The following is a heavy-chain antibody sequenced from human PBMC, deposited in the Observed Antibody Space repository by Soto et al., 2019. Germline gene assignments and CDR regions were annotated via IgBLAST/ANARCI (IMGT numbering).Heavy chain of an antibody. V-gene: IGHV1-69*01. J-gene: IGHJ6*04. Sequence: QVQLVQSGAEVKKPGSSVKVSCKASGGTFRSYSISWVRQAPGQGLEWMGGIIPIFDITNYAQKFQGRVTITADDSPRTAYMELSSLGSDDTAVYYCARPGEGGYSPNHRHSSALNVWGKGTKVTVTS. CDR2: IIPIFDIT. CDR1: GGTFRSYS. D-gene: IGHD3-22*01. CDR3: ARPGEGGYSPNHRHSSALNV.